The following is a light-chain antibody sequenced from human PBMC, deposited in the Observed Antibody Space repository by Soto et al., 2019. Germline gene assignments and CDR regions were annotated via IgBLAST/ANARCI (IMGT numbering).Light chain of an antibody. J-gene: IGKJ4*01. V-gene: IGKV3-11*01. CDR3: QQRGNWPPVT. CDR1: QSVSNN. Sequence: EIELTQSPATLSLSPGERATLSCRASQSVSNNLAWYQQKPGQAPRLLIYDAANRATGIPARFSGSGSGTDFTLTISSLEPEDFAVYYCQQRGNWPPVTFGGGTKVEIE. CDR2: DAA.